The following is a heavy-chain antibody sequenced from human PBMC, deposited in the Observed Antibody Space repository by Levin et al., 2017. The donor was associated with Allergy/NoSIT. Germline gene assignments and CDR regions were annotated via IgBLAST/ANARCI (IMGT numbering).Heavy chain of an antibody. V-gene: IGHV3-53*01. CDR3: ARVWIAVAGRPGPIDY. CDR2: IYSGGST. Sequence: AGGSLRLSCAASGFTVSSNYMSWVRQAPGKGLEWVSVIYSGGSTYYADSVKGRFTISRDNSKNTLYLQMNSLRAEDTAVYYCARVWIAVAGRPGPIDYWGQGTLVTVSS. D-gene: IGHD6-19*01. J-gene: IGHJ4*02. CDR1: GFTVSSNY.